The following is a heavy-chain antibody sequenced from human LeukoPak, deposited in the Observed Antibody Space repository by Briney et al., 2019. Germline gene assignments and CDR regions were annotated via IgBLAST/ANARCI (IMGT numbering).Heavy chain of an antibody. CDR2: ISPYNGNT. CDR3: ARGGPLQYFDWLLPDYGMAV. D-gene: IGHD3-9*01. CDR1: GYTFTTYG. J-gene: IGHJ6*02. Sequence: ASVKVSCKASGYTFTTYGISWVRQAPGQGLEWMGWISPYNGNTKAAQKFQGRVTMTTDTSTSTAYMEMRNLRSDDTAVYYWARGGPLQYFDWLLPDYGMAVWGQGTTVTVSS. V-gene: IGHV1-18*01.